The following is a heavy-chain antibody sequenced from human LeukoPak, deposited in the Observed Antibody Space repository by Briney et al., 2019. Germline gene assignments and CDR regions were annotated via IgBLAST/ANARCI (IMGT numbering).Heavy chain of an antibody. D-gene: IGHD5-18*01. Sequence: GGSLRLSCAASGFTFDDYGMSWVRQAPGKGLEWVSGINWNGGSTGYADSVKGRFTISRDDAKNTLYLQVNSLRAEDTAVYFCARGGSDTAMAHDYWGQGTLVTVSS. CDR3: ARGGSDTAMAHDY. CDR1: GFTFDDYG. V-gene: IGHV3-20*04. CDR2: INWNGGST. J-gene: IGHJ4*02.